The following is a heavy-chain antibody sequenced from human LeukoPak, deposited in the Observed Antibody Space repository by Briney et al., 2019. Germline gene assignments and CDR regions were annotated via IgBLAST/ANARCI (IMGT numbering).Heavy chain of an antibody. Sequence: GGSLRLSCAASGFTFSSYSMNWVRQAPGKGLEWVSYISSSSSTIYYADSVKGRFTISRDNAKNSLYLQMNSLRAEDTAVYYCAKGVPYGSGSPQIWGQGTMVTVSS. CDR2: ISSSSSTI. V-gene: IGHV3-48*01. CDR1: GFTFSSYS. CDR3: AKGVPYGSGSPQI. D-gene: IGHD3-10*01. J-gene: IGHJ3*02.